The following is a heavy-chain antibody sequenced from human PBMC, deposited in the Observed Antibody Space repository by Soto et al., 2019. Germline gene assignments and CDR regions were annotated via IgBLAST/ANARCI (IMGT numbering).Heavy chain of an antibody. Sequence: PSETLSLTCTVSGGSISSYYWSWIRQPPGKGLEWIGYIYYSGSTNYNPSLKSRVTISVDTSKNQFSLKLSSVTAADTAVYYCARHLSSSWYGDFDYWGQGTLVTVSS. CDR1: GGSISSYY. CDR3: ARHLSSSWYGDFDY. J-gene: IGHJ4*02. V-gene: IGHV4-59*08. D-gene: IGHD6-13*01. CDR2: IYYSGST.